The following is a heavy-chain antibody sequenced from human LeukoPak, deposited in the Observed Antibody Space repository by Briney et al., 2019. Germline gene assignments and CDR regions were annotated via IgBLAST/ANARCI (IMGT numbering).Heavy chain of an antibody. J-gene: IGHJ4*02. CDR3: ARKTYYDSSGPFDY. V-gene: IGHV1-69*13. D-gene: IGHD3-22*01. Sequence: SVKVSCKASGGTFSSYAISWVRQAPGQGLEWMGGIIPIFGTANYAQKFQGRVTITADESTSTAYMELSSLRSEDTAVYYCARKTYYDSSGPFDYWGQGTLVTVSS. CDR1: GGTFSSYA. CDR2: IIPIFGTA.